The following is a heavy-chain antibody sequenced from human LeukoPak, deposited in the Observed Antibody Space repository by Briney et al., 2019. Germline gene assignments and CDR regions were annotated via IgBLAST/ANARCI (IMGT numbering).Heavy chain of an antibody. CDR3: ARDQSLGSYPDY. V-gene: IGHV1-3*01. CDR2: INAGSGDT. D-gene: IGHD3-10*01. CDR1: GYSFTTSA. Sequence: ASAKDSCQASGYSFTTSAMHWVRPAPGQRLAWMGWINAGSGDTKYSQKFQGRVTFTRDTSASTAYMDLSSLRFEDTAVYFCARDQSLGSYPDYWGQGTLVTVSS. J-gene: IGHJ4*02.